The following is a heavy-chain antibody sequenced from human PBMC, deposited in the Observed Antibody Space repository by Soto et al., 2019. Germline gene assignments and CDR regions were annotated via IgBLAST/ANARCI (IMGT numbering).Heavy chain of an antibody. D-gene: IGHD3-10*01. J-gene: IGHJ4*02. CDR3: AKVDISGEIKYYFDY. CDR1: GFTFSSYG. Sequence: GGSLRLSCAASGFTFSSYGMHWVRQAPGKGLEWVAVISYDGSNKYYADSVKGRFTISRDNSKNTLYLQMNSLRAEDTAVYYCAKVDISGEIKYYFDYWGQGTLVTVSS. CDR2: ISYDGSNK. V-gene: IGHV3-30*18.